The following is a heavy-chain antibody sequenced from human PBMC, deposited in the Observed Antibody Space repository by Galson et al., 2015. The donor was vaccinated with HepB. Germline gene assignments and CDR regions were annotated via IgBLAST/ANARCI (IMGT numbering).Heavy chain of an antibody. D-gene: IGHD3-22*01. Sequence: SLRLSCAASGFTFSNYGMHWVRQAPGKGLEWVAVLSHDGSNEYYAESVKGRFTISRDNSRNTLYLQMNSLRAEDTAVYYCAKDGSDYYDSSGLDIWGRGTMVTVSS. CDR2: LSHDGSNE. J-gene: IGHJ3*02. CDR1: GFTFSNYG. CDR3: AKDGSDYYDSSGLDI. V-gene: IGHV3-30*18.